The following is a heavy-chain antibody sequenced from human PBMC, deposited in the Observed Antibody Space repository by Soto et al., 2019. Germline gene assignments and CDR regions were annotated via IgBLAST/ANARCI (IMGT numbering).Heavy chain of an antibody. D-gene: IGHD3-16*01. CDR1: GGSISSYY. V-gene: IGHV4-59*01. CDR2: IYYSGST. J-gene: IGHJ6*03. CDR3: ARDKRKNAFLKNYYYYMDV. Sequence: SETLSLTCTVSGGSISSYYWSWIRQPPGKGLEWIGYIYYSGSTNYNPSLKSRVTISVDTSKNQFSLKLSSVTAADTAVYYCARDKRKNAFLKNYYYYMDVWGKGTTVTVSS.